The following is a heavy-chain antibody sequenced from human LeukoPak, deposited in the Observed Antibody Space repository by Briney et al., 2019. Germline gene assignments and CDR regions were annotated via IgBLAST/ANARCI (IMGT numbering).Heavy chain of an antibody. D-gene: IGHD2-21*01. CDR2: IYENGGTT. Sequence: PGGSLRLSCAASGSTFSSYSMNWVRQAPEKGLEFVSGIYENGGTTYYADSVKGRFSISRDNSKNTLYLQMDSLRGEDTAVYYCAKDFRVGYSAHFDYWGQGALVTVSS. CDR1: GSTFSSYS. V-gene: IGHV3-23*01. J-gene: IGHJ4*02. CDR3: AKDFRVGYSAHFDY.